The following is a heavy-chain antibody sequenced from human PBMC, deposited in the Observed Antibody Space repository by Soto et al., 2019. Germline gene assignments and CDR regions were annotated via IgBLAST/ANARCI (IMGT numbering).Heavy chain of an antibody. Sequence: SGPTLVNPTETLTLTCTVSGFSLSNARMGVSWIRQPPGKALEWLAHIFSNDEKSYSTSLKSRLTISKDTSKSQVVLTMTNMDLVDTATYYCARSTGYYEDFDYGGQGTLVTVSS. CDR3: ARSTGYYEDFDY. V-gene: IGHV2-26*01. J-gene: IGHJ4*02. D-gene: IGHD3-9*01. CDR2: IFSNDEK. CDR1: GFSLSNARMG.